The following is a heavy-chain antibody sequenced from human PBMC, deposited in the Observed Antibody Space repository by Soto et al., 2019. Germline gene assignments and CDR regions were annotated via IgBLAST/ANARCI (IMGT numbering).Heavy chain of an antibody. D-gene: IGHD2-2*01. J-gene: IGHJ6*03. Sequence: SETLSLTCTVSGGSLSSYYWSWLRPPQGKGLEWIGYIYYSGSTNYNPSLKSRVTISVDTSKNQFSLKLSSVTAADTAVYYCARVTGFAMGDYYYYYMDVWGKGTTVTVSS. CDR3: ARVTGFAMGDYYYYYMDV. V-gene: IGHV4-59*01. CDR1: GGSLSSYY. CDR2: IYYSGST.